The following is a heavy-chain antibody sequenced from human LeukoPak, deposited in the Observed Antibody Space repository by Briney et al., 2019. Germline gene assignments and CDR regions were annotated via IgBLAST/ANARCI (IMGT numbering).Heavy chain of an antibody. CDR1: GFTFSSFG. CDR2: ISDNGGSI. D-gene: IGHD2-21*01. Sequence: GGTLRLSCAASGFTFSSFGMTWVRQAPGKGLEWVSAISDNGGSIFYADSVKGRFTISRDNSKNSLYLQMNSLRADDTAVYYCVRIAPDLPWGQGTLVTVS. V-gene: IGHV3-23*01. CDR3: VRIAPDLP. J-gene: IGHJ5*02.